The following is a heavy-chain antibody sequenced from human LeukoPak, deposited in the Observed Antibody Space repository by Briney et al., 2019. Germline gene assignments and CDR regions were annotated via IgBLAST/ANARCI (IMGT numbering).Heavy chain of an antibody. CDR2: INHSGST. CDR3: ARQWRAGATYFDY. D-gene: IGHD1-26*01. J-gene: IGHJ4*02. CDR1: GGSFSGYY. Sequence: SETLSLTCAVYGGSFSGYYWSWIRQPPGKGLAWIGEINHSGSTNYNPSLKSRVTISVDTSKNQFSLKLSSVTAADTAVYYCARQWRAGATYFDYWGQGTLVTVSS. V-gene: IGHV4-34*01.